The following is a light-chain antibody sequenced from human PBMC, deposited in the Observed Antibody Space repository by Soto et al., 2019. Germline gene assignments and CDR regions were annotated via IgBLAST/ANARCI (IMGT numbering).Light chain of an antibody. CDR1: QTVRNNY. CDR2: DAS. Sequence: EFVLTQSPGTLSLSPGERATLSCRASQTVRNNYLAWYQQKPGQAPRLLIYDASSRATGIPDRFSGGGSGTDFTLTISSLEPEDFGVYFCHQRNKFGQGTRLKIK. CDR3: HQRNK. J-gene: IGKJ5*01. V-gene: IGKV3D-20*02.